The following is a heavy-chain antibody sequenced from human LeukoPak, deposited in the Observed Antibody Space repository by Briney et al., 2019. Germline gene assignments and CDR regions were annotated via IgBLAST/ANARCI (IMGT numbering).Heavy chain of an antibody. CDR2: ISGDGVRT. CDR1: EFTFNKYA. Sequence: PGGSLRLSCAASEFTFNKYAMSWVRQAPGKGPEWVSGISGDGVRTDYADSVKGRFTISRDNSKNTLYLQMNSLSAEDAATYYCARARTMVNWLDPWGQGTRVIVSS. V-gene: IGHV3-23*01. J-gene: IGHJ5*02. D-gene: IGHD3-10*01. CDR3: ARARTMVNWLDP.